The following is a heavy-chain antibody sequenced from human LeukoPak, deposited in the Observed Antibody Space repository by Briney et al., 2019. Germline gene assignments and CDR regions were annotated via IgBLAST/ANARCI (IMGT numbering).Heavy chain of an antibody. V-gene: IGHV3-23*01. J-gene: IGHJ6*03. D-gene: IGHD3-10*01. CDR3: TRDGKFYYGSGSQFYYYYYMDV. CDR2: ISGSGGST. Sequence: PGGSLRLSCAASGFTFSSYGMSWVRQAPGKGLEWVSAISGSGGSTYYADSVKGRFTISRDNSKNTLYLQMNSLKTEDTAVYYCTRDGKFYYGSGSQFYYYYYMDVWGKGTTVTISS. CDR1: GFTFSSYG.